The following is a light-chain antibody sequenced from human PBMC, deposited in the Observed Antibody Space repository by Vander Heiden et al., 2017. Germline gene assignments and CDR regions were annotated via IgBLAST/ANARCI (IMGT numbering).Light chain of an antibody. CDR2: WAS. V-gene: IGKV4-1*01. CDR3: QQYYSTPPT. J-gene: IGKJ3*01. CDR1: QSVLYSSNNKNY. Sequence: DIVMTQSPDSLAVSLGERATIHCKSSQSVLYSSNNKNYLAWYKQKPGQPPRLLIDWASTRESGVPARFGGGGSGTDFTLTISSLQAEDVAVYYCQQYYSTPPTFGPGTKVEIK.